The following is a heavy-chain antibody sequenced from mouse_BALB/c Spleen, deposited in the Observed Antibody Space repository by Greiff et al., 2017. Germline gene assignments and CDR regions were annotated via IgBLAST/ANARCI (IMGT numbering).Heavy chain of an antibody. J-gene: IGHJ3*01. D-gene: IGHD2-4*01. CDR3: ARIYYDPPWLAY. CDR2: ISSGGSYT. Sequence: DVMLVESGGGLVKPGGSLKLSCAASGFTFSSYAMSWVRQTPEKRLEWVATISSGGSYTYYPDSVKGRFTISRDNAKNTLFLQMTSLRSEDTAMYYCARIYYDPPWLAYWGQGTLVTVSA. V-gene: IGHV5-9-1*01. CDR1: GFTFSSYA.